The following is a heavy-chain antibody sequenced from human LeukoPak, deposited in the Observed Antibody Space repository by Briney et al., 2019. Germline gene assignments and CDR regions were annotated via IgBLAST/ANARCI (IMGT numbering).Heavy chain of an antibody. CDR3: ATAVAEAFLDP. CDR2: FDPEDGET. Sequence: ASVKVSCKVSGYTLTELSMHWVRQAPGKGLEWMGGFDPEDGETIYAQKFQGRVTMIEDTSTDTAYMELSSLRSEDTAVYYCATAVAEAFLDPWGQGTLVTVSS. CDR1: GYTLTELS. D-gene: IGHD6-19*01. V-gene: IGHV1-24*01. J-gene: IGHJ5*02.